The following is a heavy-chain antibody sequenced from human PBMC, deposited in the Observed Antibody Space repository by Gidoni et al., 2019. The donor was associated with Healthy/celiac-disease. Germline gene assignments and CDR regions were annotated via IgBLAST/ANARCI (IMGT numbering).Heavy chain of an antibody. CDR1: GYTFTSYA. Sequence: QVQLVQSGAEVKKPGASVKVSCKAPGYTFTSYAMHWVRQAPGQRLEWMGWINAGNGNTKYSQKFQGRVTITRDTSASTAYMELSSLRSEDTAVYYCARGGAPNYDILTGYYHWGQGTLVTVSS. CDR2: INAGNGNT. V-gene: IGHV1-3*01. D-gene: IGHD3-9*01. CDR3: ARGGAPNYDILTGYYH. J-gene: IGHJ5*02.